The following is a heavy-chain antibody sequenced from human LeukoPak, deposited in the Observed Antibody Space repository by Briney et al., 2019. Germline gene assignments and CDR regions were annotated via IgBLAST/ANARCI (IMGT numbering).Heavy chain of an antibody. CDR3: AREEDQLLPRRGAFDI. CDR2: IYHSGST. J-gene: IGHJ3*02. V-gene: IGHV4-30-2*01. Sequence: SQTLSLTCAVSGGSISSGGYYWGWIRQPPGKGREGIVYIYHSGSTYDNPALKSRVTISVDRTKNQFSLKLSSVTAADTAVYYCAREEDQLLPRRGAFDIWGQGTMVTVSS. CDR1: GGSISSGGYY. D-gene: IGHD2-2*01.